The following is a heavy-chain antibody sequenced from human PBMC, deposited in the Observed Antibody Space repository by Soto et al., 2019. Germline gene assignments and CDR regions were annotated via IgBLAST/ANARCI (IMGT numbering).Heavy chain of an antibody. CDR1: GYSLIDYC. J-gene: IGHJ6*02. CDR3: ARHAYDFWSGHPNPRYYYGMDV. D-gene: IGHD3-3*01. V-gene: IGHV5-51*01. Sequence: PGESLKISCKGSGYSLIDYCIGWVRQMPGKGLEWKGVIYPGDSDTRYSPSFQGQVTISADKSISTSYLQWTSLKATDTAMYYCARHAYDFWSGHPNPRYYYGMDVWGQGTTVTVSS. CDR2: IYPGDSDT.